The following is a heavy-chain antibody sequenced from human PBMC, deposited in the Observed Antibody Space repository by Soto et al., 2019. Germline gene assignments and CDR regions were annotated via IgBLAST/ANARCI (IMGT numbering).Heavy chain of an antibody. Sequence: QVQLVESGGGVVQPGRSLRLYCAASGFTFSSYGMHWVRQAPGKGLEWVAVIWSDGSNKYYADSVKGRFTISRDNSKNTLYLQMNSLRAEDTAVYYCARGLHYGQSEGDAFDIWGQGTMVTVSS. CDR2: IWSDGSNK. V-gene: IGHV3-33*01. D-gene: IGHD4-17*01. CDR1: GFTFSSYG. CDR3: ARGLHYGQSEGDAFDI. J-gene: IGHJ3*02.